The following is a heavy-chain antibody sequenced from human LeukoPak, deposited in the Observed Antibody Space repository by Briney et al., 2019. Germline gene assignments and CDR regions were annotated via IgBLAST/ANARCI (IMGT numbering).Heavy chain of an antibody. Sequence: ASVKVSCKASGYTFTSYGISWVRQAPGQGLEWMGWISAYNGNTNYAQKLQGRVTMTTDTSTSTAYMELRSLRSDDTAVYYCARDCKCGGGSCYLCWFDPWGQGTLVTVSS. CDR3: ARDCKCGGGSCYLCWFDP. J-gene: IGHJ5*02. D-gene: IGHD2-15*01. V-gene: IGHV1-18*01. CDR2: ISAYNGNT. CDR1: GYTFTSYG.